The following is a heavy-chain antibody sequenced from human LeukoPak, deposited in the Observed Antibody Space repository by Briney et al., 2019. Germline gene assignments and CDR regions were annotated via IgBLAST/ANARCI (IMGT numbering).Heavy chain of an antibody. V-gene: IGHV3-53*01. CDR1: GFTVSSNY. Sequence: GGSLRLSCAASGFTVSSNYMSWVRQAPGKGLEWVSVIYSGGSTYYADSVKGRFTISRHNSKNTLYLQMNSLRAEDTAVYYCARGVMLTYRGGAVFDYWGQGTLVTVSS. J-gene: IGHJ4*02. CDR2: IYSGGST. CDR3: ARGVMLTYRGGAVFDY. D-gene: IGHD3-16*01.